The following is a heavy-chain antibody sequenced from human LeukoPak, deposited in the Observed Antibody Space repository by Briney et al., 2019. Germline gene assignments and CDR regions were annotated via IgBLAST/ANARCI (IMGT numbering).Heavy chain of an antibody. Sequence: PSETLSLTCTVSGGSISSSNYYWGWIRQPPGRGLEWIGSIYYSGSTYYNPSPKSRVTISVDTSKNQFSLKLSSVTAADTAVYYCATLSSSRFDYWGQGTLVTVSS. V-gene: IGHV4-39*01. CDR3: ATLSSSRFDY. J-gene: IGHJ4*02. CDR2: IYYSGST. D-gene: IGHD6-6*01. CDR1: GGSISSSNYY.